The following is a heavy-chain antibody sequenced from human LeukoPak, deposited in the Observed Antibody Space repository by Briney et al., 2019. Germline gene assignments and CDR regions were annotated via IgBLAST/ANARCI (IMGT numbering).Heavy chain of an antibody. V-gene: IGHV4-34*01. J-gene: IGHJ5*02. Sequence: SETLSLTCTVSGGSISSYYWSWIRQPPGKGLEWIGEINHSGSTNYNPSLKSRVTIVDTSKNQFSLKLSSVTAADTAVYYCARQEIGLRSFDPWGQGTLVTVSS. CDR1: GGSISSYY. CDR3: ARQEIGLRSFDP. CDR2: INHSGST. D-gene: IGHD3/OR15-3a*01.